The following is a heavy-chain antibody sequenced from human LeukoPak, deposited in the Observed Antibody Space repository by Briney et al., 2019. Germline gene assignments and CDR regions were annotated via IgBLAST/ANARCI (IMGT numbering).Heavy chain of an antibody. CDR1: GYTFTSYG. Sequence: ASVKVSCKASGYTFTSYGISWVRQAPGQGLEWMGWISAYNGNTNYAQKLQGRVTMTTGTSTSTAYMELRSLRSDDTAVYYCARGRPDIVVVPAAALDYWGQGTLVTVSS. CDR2: ISAYNGNT. V-gene: IGHV1-18*01. D-gene: IGHD2-2*01. J-gene: IGHJ4*02. CDR3: ARGRPDIVVVPAAALDY.